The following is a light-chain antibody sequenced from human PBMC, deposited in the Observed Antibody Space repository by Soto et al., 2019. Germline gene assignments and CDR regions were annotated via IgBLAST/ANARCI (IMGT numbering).Light chain of an antibody. CDR3: QQSYSTPVA. J-gene: IGKJ2*01. CDR2: AAS. V-gene: IGKV1-39*01. CDR1: QSISSY. Sequence: EIQMTQSPSYLSESVGDIVTITCRASQSISSYLNWYQQKPGKAPKLLIYAASSLQSGVPSRFSGSGSGTDFTLTISSLQPEDFATYYCQQSYSTPVAFGQGTKLEIK.